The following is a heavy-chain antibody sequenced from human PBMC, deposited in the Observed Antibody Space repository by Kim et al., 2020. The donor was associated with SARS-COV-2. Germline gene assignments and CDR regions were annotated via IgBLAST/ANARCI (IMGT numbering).Heavy chain of an antibody. D-gene: IGHD4-17*01. V-gene: IGHV3-49*04. CDR3: TRVQFDYNYGGKTYYFDC. Sequence: GGSLRLSCTASGFTFGDYAMSWVRQAPGKGLEWVGFIRSKAYGGTTEYAASVKGRFTISRDDSKSIAYLQMNSLKTEDTAVYYCTRVQFDYNYGGKTYYFDCWGQGTLVTVSS. CDR1: GFTFGDYA. J-gene: IGHJ4*02. CDR2: IRSKAYGGTT.